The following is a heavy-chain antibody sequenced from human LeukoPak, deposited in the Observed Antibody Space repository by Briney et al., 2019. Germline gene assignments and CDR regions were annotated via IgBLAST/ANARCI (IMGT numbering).Heavy chain of an antibody. CDR1: GGSISSYY. CDR2: IYYSGST. J-gene: IGHJ6*03. V-gene: IGHV4-59*01. CDR3: ARGSSYYYYMDV. Sequence: SETLSLTCTVSGGSISSYYWSWIRQPPGKGLEWIAYIYYSGSTNYNPSLKSRVTISVDTSKNQFSLKLSSVTAADTAVYYCARGSSYYYYMDVWGKGTTVTVSS.